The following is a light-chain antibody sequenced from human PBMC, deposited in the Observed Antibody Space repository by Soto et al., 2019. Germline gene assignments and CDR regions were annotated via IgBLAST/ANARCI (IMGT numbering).Light chain of an antibody. CDR1: QSVSSSY. CDR3: QQYGSSPGYT. J-gene: IGKJ2*01. CDR2: GAS. Sequence: EIVLTQSPGTRSLSPGERATLSCRASQSVSSSYLAWYQQKPGQAPRLLIYGASSRATGIPDRFSGSGSGTDFTLTISRLEPEDFAVYYCQQYGSSPGYTFGQGTKLEIK. V-gene: IGKV3-20*01.